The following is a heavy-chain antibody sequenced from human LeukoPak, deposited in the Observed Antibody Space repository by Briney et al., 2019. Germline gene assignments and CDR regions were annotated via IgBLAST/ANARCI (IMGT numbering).Heavy chain of an antibody. V-gene: IGHV3-74*01. CDR2: INSDGSSA. CDR3: AREERITTLPGVFDI. D-gene: IGHD3-3*01. Sequence: GGSLRLSCAVSGFTFSNYWVHWVRQAPGKGLVWVSRINSDGSSASYADSVKGRFTISRDNAKNTLYLQMNSPRAEDTAVYYCAREERITTLPGVFDIWGQGTMVTVSS. CDR1: GFTFSNYW. J-gene: IGHJ3*02.